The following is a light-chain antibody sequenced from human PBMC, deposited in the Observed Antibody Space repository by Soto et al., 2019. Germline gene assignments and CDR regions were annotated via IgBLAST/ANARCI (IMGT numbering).Light chain of an antibody. J-gene: IGKJ1*01. CDR1: QGISSW. V-gene: IGKV1-5*01. Sequence: DIQMTQSPSTLSASVGDRVTITCRASQGISSWLAWYQQKPGKVPKLLIFHASNLESGVPSRCSGSGSGTEFTLTISSLQPADFETYYCQQYNSYPWTFGQGTKVEI. CDR2: HAS. CDR3: QQYNSYPWT.